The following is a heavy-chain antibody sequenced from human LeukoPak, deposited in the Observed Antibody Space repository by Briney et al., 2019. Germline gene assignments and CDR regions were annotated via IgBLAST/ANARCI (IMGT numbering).Heavy chain of an antibody. CDR1: GSTFPSHA. CDR3: ATRGITAARLDY. J-gene: IGHJ4*02. CDR2: ISTSNGDK. Sequence: ASVKVSCKASGSTFPSHAITWLRQAPGQGPEWMGWISTSNGDKNYLQTLQGRITLTIDTSTTTAYMELRSLTSDDTAVYYCATRGITAARLDYWGQGTLLTVSS. V-gene: IGHV1-18*04. D-gene: IGHD2-2*01.